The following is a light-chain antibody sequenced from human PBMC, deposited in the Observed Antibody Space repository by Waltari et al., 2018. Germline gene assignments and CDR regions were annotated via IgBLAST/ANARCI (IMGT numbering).Light chain of an antibody. CDR2: RDT. Sequence: SYELTQPVPVSVALGQTARNNCGGNNIGDKIVHWYQQKPGQAPVLVIFRDTNRPSGIPERFSGSNSGNTATLTISRAQGGDEADYYCQVWTTGAGVFGGGTKLSVL. V-gene: IGLV3-9*01. CDR3: QVWTTGAGV. CDR1: NIGDKI. J-gene: IGLJ3*02.